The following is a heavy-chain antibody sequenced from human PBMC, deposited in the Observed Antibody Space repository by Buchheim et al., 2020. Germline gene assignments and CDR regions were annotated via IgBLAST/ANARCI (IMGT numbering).Heavy chain of an antibody. CDR3: AKAITDFWGGYYGFFDY. CDR1: GFTFSSYA. V-gene: IGHV3-23*01. D-gene: IGHD3-3*01. J-gene: IGHJ4*02. Sequence: EVQLLESGGGLVQPGGSLRLSCAASGFTFSSYAMSWVRQAPGKGLEWVSAISGSGGSTYYADSVKGRFTISRHNSKNTLYLQRNSLRAEDTAVYYCAKAITDFWGGYYGFFDYWGQGTL. CDR2: ISGSGGST.